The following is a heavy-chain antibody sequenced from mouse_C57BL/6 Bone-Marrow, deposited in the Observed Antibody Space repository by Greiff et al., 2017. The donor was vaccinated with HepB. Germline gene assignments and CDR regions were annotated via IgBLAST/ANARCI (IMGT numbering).Heavy chain of an antibody. CDR3: ARGIGEDGYSPYWYFDV. CDR2: IFPGSGST. V-gene: IGHV1-75*01. D-gene: IGHD2-3*01. CDR1: GYTFTDYY. J-gene: IGHJ1*03. Sequence: VKLVESGPELVKPGASVKISCKASGYTFTDYYINWVKQRPGQGLEWIGWIFPGSGSTYYNEKFKGKATLTVDKSSSTAYMLLSSLTSEDSAVYFCARGIGEDGYSPYWYFDVWGTGTTVTVSS.